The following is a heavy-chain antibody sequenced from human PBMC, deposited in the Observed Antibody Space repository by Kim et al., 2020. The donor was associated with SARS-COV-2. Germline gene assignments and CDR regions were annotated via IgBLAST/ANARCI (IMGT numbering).Heavy chain of an antibody. Sequence: GGSLRLSRVASRFTFSSSAMTWVRQAPGKGLEWVSTIFGSGHGTYYPDSVRGRFIVSRDNSKNTLYLQMNNLRADDTAIYYCAKNVHVTSVTFLWYFDLWGRGTSVTVSS. CDR3: AKNVHVTSVTFLWYFDL. CDR2: IFGSGHGT. V-gene: IGHV3-23*01. J-gene: IGHJ2*01. D-gene: IGHD2-2*01. CDR1: RFTFSSSA.